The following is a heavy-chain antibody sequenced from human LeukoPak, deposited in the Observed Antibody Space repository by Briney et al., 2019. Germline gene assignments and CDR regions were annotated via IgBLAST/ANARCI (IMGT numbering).Heavy chain of an antibody. CDR2: ISNNGGRT. CDR1: GFTFSSYA. D-gene: IGHD2/OR15-2a*01. J-gene: IGHJ4*02. Sequence: PGGSLRLSCAASGFTFSSYAMSWVRQAPGRGLEWVSAISNNGGRTDYADSVKGRFTISRDNSKSTLYLHMDSLRAEDTAVYYCARDEDTSALSEYWGQGTLVTVSS. CDR3: ARDEDTSALSEY. V-gene: IGHV3-23*01.